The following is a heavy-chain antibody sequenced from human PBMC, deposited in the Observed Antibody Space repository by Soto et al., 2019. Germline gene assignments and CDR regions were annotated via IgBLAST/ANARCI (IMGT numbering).Heavy chain of an antibody. V-gene: IGHV3-11*06. J-gene: IGHJ4*02. D-gene: IGHD1-1*01. CDR1: GFTFSDYS. Sequence: QVQLVESGGGVVKPGGSLRLSCAASGFTFSDYSMSWIRQAPGKGLEWISYSSNSGTFARYADSVKGRFSISRDNAKNSLYLQIDSLRGEDTATYYCARSGDNYNPLDYWGQGTPVTVSS. CDR3: ARSGDNYNPLDY. CDR2: SSNSGTFA.